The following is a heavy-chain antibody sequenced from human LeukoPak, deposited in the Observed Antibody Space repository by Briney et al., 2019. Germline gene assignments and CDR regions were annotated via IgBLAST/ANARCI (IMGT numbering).Heavy chain of an antibody. D-gene: IGHD6-19*01. Sequence: GGSLRLSCAASGFAFSSHWMSWVRQTPGKGLEWVALTRPEGTEKHYVDSVKGRFTISRDNSRNTVYMQMDSLRAEDTAIYYCAGDRNSDWYSPLDYWGQGSQVTVSP. J-gene: IGHJ4*02. V-gene: IGHV3-7*03. CDR1: GFAFSSHW. CDR3: AGDRNSDWYSPLDY. CDR2: TRPEGTEK.